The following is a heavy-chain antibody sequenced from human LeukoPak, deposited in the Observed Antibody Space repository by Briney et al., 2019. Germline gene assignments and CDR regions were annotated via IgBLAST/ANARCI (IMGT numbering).Heavy chain of an antibody. Sequence: ASVKVSCKASGYTFTKYYMHWVRQAPGQGLEWMGIIDPGGSGTSYSQSFQGRVSMTSDTSTYTVYMALSSLRSDDTAMYYCARDLDGSGSHIFDRWGQGTLVTVSS. CDR3: ARDLDGSGSHIFDR. CDR2: IDPGGSGT. D-gene: IGHD3-10*01. V-gene: IGHV1-46*01. J-gene: IGHJ5*02. CDR1: GYTFTKYY.